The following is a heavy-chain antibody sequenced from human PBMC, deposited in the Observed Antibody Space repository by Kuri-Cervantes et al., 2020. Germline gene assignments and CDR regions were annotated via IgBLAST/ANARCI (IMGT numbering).Heavy chain of an antibody. CDR3: AKDVDTAVWTEGHPGFDY. D-gene: IGHD5-18*01. CDR2: INPNSGGT. Sequence: ASVKVSCKASGYTFTGYYMHWVRQAPGQGLEWMGWINPNSGGTNYARKFQGWVTMTRDTSISTAYMELSRLRSDDTAVYYCAKDVDTAVWTEGHPGFDYWGQGTLVTVSS. V-gene: IGHV1-2*04. CDR1: GYTFTGYY. J-gene: IGHJ4*02.